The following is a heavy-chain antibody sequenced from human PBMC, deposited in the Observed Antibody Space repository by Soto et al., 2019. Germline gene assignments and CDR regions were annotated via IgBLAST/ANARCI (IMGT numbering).Heavy chain of an antibody. V-gene: IGHV4-34*01. CDR1: GGSFRDYS. Sequence: PSDTLSLTCAVYGGSFRDYSWTLFRQPPGKGLEWIGEINHTGSTNYNPSLKSRVTISVDTSKNQFSLKVSSVTAADTAVYYCARRRVMTHYFDPWGQGTLVTVSS. J-gene: IGHJ5*02. CDR2: INHTGST. CDR3: ARRRVMTHYFDP. D-gene: IGHD1-26*01.